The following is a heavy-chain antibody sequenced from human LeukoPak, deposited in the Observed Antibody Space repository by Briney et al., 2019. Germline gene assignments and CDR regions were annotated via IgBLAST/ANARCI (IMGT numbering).Heavy chain of an antibody. CDR1: GYTFTGYY. Sequence: ASVKVSFKASGYTFTGYYMHWVRQAPGQGLEWMGWINPNSGGTNNAQKFQGRVTLTRDTSISTDYMELSRLRSDDTAVYYCASPAASLASRYYYYYMDVWGKGTTVTVSS. CDR3: ASPAASLASRYYYYYMDV. J-gene: IGHJ6*03. CDR2: INPNSGGT. V-gene: IGHV1-2*02. D-gene: IGHD6-25*01.